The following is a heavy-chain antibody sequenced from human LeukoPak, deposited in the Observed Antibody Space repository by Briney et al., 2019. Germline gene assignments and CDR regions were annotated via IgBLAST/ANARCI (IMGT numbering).Heavy chain of an antibody. CDR1: GFTFSSYS. Sequence: KPGGSLRLSCAASGFTFSSYSMNWVRQAPGKGLEWVSSISSSSGYIYYADSVKGRFTISRDNAKNSLYLQMNSLRAEDTAVYYCAGPASSGYALGAFDIWGQGTMVTVSS. V-gene: IGHV3-21*01. CDR2: ISSSSGYI. D-gene: IGHD3-22*01. CDR3: AGPASSGYALGAFDI. J-gene: IGHJ3*02.